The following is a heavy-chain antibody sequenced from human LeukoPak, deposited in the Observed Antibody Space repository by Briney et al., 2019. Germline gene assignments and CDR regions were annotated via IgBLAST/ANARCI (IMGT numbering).Heavy chain of an antibody. CDR1: GFTFSSFW. CDR3: ARDGAAFDY. D-gene: IGHD4/OR15-4a*01. J-gene: IGHJ4*02. V-gene: IGHV3-7*01. Sequence: GGSLRLSCAASGFTFSSFWMSWVRQAPGKGLEWVANIKQDGSEKYYVDSVEGRFTISRDNARNSLFLQMNSLRAEDTAVYYCARDGAAFDYWGQGTLVTVSS. CDR2: IKQDGSEK.